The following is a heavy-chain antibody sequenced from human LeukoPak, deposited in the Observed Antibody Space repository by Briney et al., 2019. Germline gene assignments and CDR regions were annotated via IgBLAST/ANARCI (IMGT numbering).Heavy chain of an antibody. Sequence: GGSLRLSCAASGFTFSSYSMNWVRQAPGKGLEWVSSIRSSSSYIYYADSVKGRFTISRDNAKNSLYLQMNSLRAEDTALYYCARVANYDFWSGYTTYYYYYYMDVWGKGTTVTVSS. V-gene: IGHV3-21*04. J-gene: IGHJ6*03. CDR1: GFTFSSYS. D-gene: IGHD3-3*01. CDR2: IRSSSSYI. CDR3: ARVANYDFWSGYTTYYYYYYMDV.